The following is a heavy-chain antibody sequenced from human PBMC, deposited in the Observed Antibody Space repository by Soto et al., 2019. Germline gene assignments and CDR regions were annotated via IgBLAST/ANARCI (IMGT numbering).Heavy chain of an antibody. V-gene: IGHV4-39*01. CDR2: IYDSVKT. Sequence: QMQLQESGPGLGKPSETLSLTCSLSGDSITRSTYFWAWIRQSPGKGLGWVGIIYDSVKTNYNPSLKSRVTISVDKSKNQFSLKMSSVTATDTAVYYCAKSLPKTGRFDYWGPGTLVTVSS. CDR3: AKSLPKTGRFDY. J-gene: IGHJ4*02. CDR1: GDSITRSTYF.